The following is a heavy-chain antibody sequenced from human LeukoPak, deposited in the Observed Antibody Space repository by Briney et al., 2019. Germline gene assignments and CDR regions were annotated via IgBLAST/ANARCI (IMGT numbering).Heavy chain of an antibody. V-gene: IGHV4-59*01. D-gene: IGHD6-13*01. CDR2: IYYSGST. CDR1: GGSISSYY. CDR3: ARGHSSSWVGDAFDI. J-gene: IGHJ3*02. Sequence: PSETLSLTCTVSGGSISSYYWSWIRQPPGKGLEWIGYIYYSGSTNYNPSLKRRVTISVDTSKNQFSLKLSSVTAADTAVYYCARGHSSSWVGDAFDIWGQGAMGTVSS.